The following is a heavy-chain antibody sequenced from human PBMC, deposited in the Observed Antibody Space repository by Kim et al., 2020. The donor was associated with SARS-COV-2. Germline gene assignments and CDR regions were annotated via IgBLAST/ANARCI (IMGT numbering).Heavy chain of an antibody. V-gene: IGHV1-18*01. Sequence: YAKTFQGRVTMTTETSPSTAYMELRSLKSDDTAVYYCARDFSDSDRYYFDYWGQGTLLTVSS. J-gene: IGHJ4*02. D-gene: IGHD2-21*01. CDR3: ARDFSDSDRYYFDY.